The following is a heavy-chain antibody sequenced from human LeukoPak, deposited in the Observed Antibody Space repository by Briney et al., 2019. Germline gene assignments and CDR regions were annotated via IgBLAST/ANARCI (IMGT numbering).Heavy chain of an antibody. V-gene: IGHV3-23*01. J-gene: IGHJ4*02. Sequence: GGSLRLSCAASGFTFNNYAMNWVRRAPGKGLEWVSSISGGGETTYYADSAKGRFTISRDNSQNTLYLQMNSPRAEDTAVYYCARDYADYVGYFFFDYWGQGTLVTVSS. CDR1: GFTFNNYA. CDR3: ARDYADYVGYFFFDY. CDR2: ISGGGETT. D-gene: IGHD4-17*01.